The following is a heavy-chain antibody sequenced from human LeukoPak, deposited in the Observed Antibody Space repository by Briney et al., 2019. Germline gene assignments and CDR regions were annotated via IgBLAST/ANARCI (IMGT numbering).Heavy chain of an antibody. CDR3: ARVGWGEQWPPSAGAFDI. CDR2: IIPIFGTA. CDR1: GGTFSSYA. D-gene: IGHD6-19*01. Sequence: ASVKVSCKASGGTFSSYAISWVRQAPGQGLEWMRGIIPIFGTANYAQKFQGRVTITADKSTSTAYMELSSLRSEDTAVYYCARVGWGEQWPPSAGAFDIWGQGTMVTVSS. J-gene: IGHJ3*02. V-gene: IGHV1-69*06.